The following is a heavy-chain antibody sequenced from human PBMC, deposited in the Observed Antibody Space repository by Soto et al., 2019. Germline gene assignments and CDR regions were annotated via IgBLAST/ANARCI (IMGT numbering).Heavy chain of an antibody. CDR2: ISSTTNYI. V-gene: IGHV3-21*06. CDR3: ARESEDLTSNFVY. J-gene: IGHJ4*02. Sequence: EVQLVESGGGLVKPGGSLRLSCAASGFIFTRYSMNWVRQAPGKGLEWVSSISSTTNYIYYGDSMKGRFTISRDNAKNSLYLEMNSLRAEDTAVYYCARESEDLTSNFVYWGQGTLVTVSS. CDR1: GFIFTRYS.